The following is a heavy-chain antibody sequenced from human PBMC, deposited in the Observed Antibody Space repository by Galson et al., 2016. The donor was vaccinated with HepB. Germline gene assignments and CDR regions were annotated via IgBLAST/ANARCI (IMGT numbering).Heavy chain of an antibody. CDR1: GFAFSNFA. V-gene: IGHV3-23*01. D-gene: IGHD3-10*01. J-gene: IGHJ4*02. Sequence: SLRLSCAGSGFAFSNFAMSWVRQAPGEGLEWISSSNARGDNIYYSASVKGRFTLPRDNSNNTLYLRMNSLRVEDTAIYYCAKEALYGSGTYIDSWGQGILVTVSS. CDR3: AKEALYGSGTYIDS. CDR2: SNARGDNI.